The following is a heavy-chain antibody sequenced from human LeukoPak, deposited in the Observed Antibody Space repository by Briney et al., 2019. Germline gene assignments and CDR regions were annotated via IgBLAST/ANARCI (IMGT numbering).Heavy chain of an antibody. CDR3: AKEGNPYSGRDCYSPYYFDY. Sequence: QSGGSLRLSCAASGFSFSTYAMTWVRQAPGKGLEWVSTISGSGGSTYYADSVKGRFTISRDNSKNTLYLQMNSLRAEDTAVYYCAKEGNPYSGRDCYSPYYFDYWGQGTLVTVFS. CDR2: ISGSGGST. D-gene: IGHD2-21*02. CDR1: GFSFSTYA. V-gene: IGHV3-23*01. J-gene: IGHJ4*02.